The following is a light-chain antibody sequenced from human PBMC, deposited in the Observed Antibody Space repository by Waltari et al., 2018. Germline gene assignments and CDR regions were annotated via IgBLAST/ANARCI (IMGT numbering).Light chain of an antibody. Sequence: EIVMTQSPATLSVFPGERATLPGRASQRIRSNLAWYQHKPGQAPRPLIYGASTRATGIPARISGSEAGAEFTLTISSLQSEDFAVYFCQQYDNWLGTFDQGTKVEIK. CDR2: GAS. V-gene: IGKV3-15*01. CDR1: QRIRSN. CDR3: QQYDNWLGT. J-gene: IGKJ1*01.